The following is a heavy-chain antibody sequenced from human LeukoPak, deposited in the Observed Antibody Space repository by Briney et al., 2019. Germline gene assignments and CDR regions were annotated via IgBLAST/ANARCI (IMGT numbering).Heavy chain of an antibody. CDR2: ISGSDVSQ. Sequence: PGGPLRLPCAASGFTFSSYAMRWVPQAPGKALEGASAISGSDVSQSYADSVKGRFTISRDNSKNTLYLQMTSLRAEDTAIYYCAKDMTIYSTSWYEYFQHWGQGTLVTVFS. J-gene: IGHJ1*01. V-gene: IGHV3-23*01. CDR3: AKDMTIYSTSWYEYFQH. CDR1: GFTFSSYA. D-gene: IGHD6-13*01.